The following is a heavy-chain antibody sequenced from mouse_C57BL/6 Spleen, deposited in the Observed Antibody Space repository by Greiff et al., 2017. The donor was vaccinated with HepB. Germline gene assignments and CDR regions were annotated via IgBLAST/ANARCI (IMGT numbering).Heavy chain of an antibody. CDR1: GYAFSSSW. Sequence: VQLQQSGPELVKPGASVKISCKASGYAFSSSWMNWVKQRPGKGLEWIGRIYPGDGDTNYNGKFKGKATLTADKSSSTAYMQLSSLTSEDSAVYFCARTRATRDAMDYWGQGTSVTVSS. CDR3: ARTRATRDAMDY. V-gene: IGHV1-82*01. D-gene: IGHD2-13*01. J-gene: IGHJ4*01. CDR2: IYPGDGDT.